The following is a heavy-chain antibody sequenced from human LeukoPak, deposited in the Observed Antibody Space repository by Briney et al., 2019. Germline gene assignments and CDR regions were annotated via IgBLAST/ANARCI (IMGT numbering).Heavy chain of an antibody. CDR1: GYTFTDYH. J-gene: IGHJ5*02. Sequence: ASVKVSCKASGYTFTDYHMHWVRQAPGQGLEWMGRINPNGGDTNYAQKFQGRVTMTRDTSITTAYMELSSLRSDDTAVYYCARGSNWKENRFDPWGQGTLVIVSS. CDR2: INPNGGDT. D-gene: IGHD1-1*01. V-gene: IGHV1-2*06. CDR3: ARGSNWKENRFDP.